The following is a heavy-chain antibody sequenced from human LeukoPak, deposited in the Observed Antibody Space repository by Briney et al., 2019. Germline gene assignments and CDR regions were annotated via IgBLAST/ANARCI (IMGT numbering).Heavy chain of an antibody. CDR3: ARPITFGGVITFDP. CDR2: IYYSGST. J-gene: IGHJ5*02. Sequence: PSETLSLTCTVSGGSISSSSYYWGWIRQPPGKGLEWIGSIYYSGSTYYNPSLKSRVTISVDTSKNQFSLKLSSVTAADTAVYYCARPITFGGVITFDPWGQGTPVTVSS. D-gene: IGHD3-16*01. CDR1: GGSISSSSYY. V-gene: IGHV4-39*01.